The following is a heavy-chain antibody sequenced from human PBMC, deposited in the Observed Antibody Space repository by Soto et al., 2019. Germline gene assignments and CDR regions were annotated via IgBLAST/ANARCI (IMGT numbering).Heavy chain of an antibody. Sequence: GGSLRLSCAASRFTFSSYPMHWVRQAPGKGPEWVAVISVNGNNIHYGDSVKGRFTISRDNSKNTLYLQMSSLRVEDTAVYYCARSHSSSWHWFDPWGQGTLVTVSS. D-gene: IGHD6-13*01. J-gene: IGHJ5*02. CDR2: ISVNGNNI. CDR3: ARSHSSSWHWFDP. CDR1: RFTFSSYP. V-gene: IGHV3-30-3*01.